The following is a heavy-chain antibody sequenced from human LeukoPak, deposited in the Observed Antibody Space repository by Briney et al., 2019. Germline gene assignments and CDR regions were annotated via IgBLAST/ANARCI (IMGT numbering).Heavy chain of an antibody. CDR1: GGSISSYY. CDR3: ASSGRELGLFDY. J-gene: IGHJ4*02. Sequence: ASETLSLTCTVSGGSISSYYWSWIRQPAGKGLEWIGRIYTGGSTNYNPSLKSRVTMSVDTSKNQFSLKLSSVTAADTAVYYCASSGRELGLFDYWGQGTLVTVSS. D-gene: IGHD5-12*01. V-gene: IGHV4-4*07. CDR2: IYTGGST.